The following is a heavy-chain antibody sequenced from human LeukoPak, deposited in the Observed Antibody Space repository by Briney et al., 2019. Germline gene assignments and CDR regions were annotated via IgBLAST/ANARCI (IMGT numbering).Heavy chain of an antibody. CDR2: MNPNSGNT. J-gene: IGHJ3*02. D-gene: IGHD2-2*01. CDR3: ARVVIRVVPAPHDAFDI. V-gene: IGHV1-8*03. CDR1: GYTFTSYD. Sequence: ASVKVSCKASGYTFTSYDINWVRQATGQGLEWMGWMNPNSGNTGYAQKFQGRVTITRNTSISTAYMELSSLRSEDTAVYYCARVVIRVVPAPHDAFDIWGQGTMVTVSS.